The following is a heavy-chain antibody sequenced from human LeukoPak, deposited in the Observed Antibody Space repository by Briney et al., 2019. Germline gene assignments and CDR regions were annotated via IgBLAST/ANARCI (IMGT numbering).Heavy chain of an antibody. CDR2: INYNGRNT. J-gene: IGHJ4*02. V-gene: IGHV3-23*01. Sequence: GGSLRLSCAASGFNFPIYTMNWVRQAPGKGLGWVSIINYNGRNTYYADSVEGRFTISRDNSKNMVYLQMNSLRAEDTAIYYCAKDGHCPDSICPTDIAVAGYVDSWGQGTLVTVSS. CDR3: AKDGHCPDSICPTDIAVAGYVDS. D-gene: IGHD6-19*01. CDR1: GFNFPIYT.